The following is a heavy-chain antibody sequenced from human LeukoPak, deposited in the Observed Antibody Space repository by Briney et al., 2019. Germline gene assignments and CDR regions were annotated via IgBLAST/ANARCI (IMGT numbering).Heavy chain of an antibody. CDR3: ARVEVDYYDSSGAIDY. CDR1: GFTFDIYW. V-gene: IGHV3-74*01. CDR2: INSDGTGT. Sequence: GGSLRLSCAASGFTFDIYWMHWVRQAPGKGLVWVSRINSDGTGTTYADSVKGRFTISRDNAQNTLYLQMNSLRAEDTAVYYCARVEVDYYDSSGAIDYWGQGTLVTVSS. J-gene: IGHJ4*02. D-gene: IGHD3-22*01.